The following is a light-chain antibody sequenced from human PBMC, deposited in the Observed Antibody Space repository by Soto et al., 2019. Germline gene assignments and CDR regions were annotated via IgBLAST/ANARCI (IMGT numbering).Light chain of an antibody. V-gene: IGKV3-20*01. CDR2: GAS. CDR1: QSVSSNY. J-gene: IGKJ2*01. CDR3: QQSDRFPYT. Sequence: DIVLTQSQGTLSLSAGERATLSCRASQSVSSNYLAWYQQKPGQAPRLLIYGASSRATGIPDRFSGSGSGTDFTLTITGLEPEESAVYYCQQSDRFPYTFGQGTKLEIK.